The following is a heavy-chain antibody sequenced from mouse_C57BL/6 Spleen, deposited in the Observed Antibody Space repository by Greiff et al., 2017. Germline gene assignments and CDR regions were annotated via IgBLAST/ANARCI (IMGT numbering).Heavy chain of an antibody. J-gene: IGHJ2*01. CDR1: GYTFTSYW. CDR2: IYPSDSET. Sequence: QVQLQQSGAELVRPGSSVKLSCKASGYTFTSYWMDWVKQRPGQGLEWIGNIYPSDSETHYNQKFKDKATLTVDKSSSTAYMQLSSLTSEDSAVYYCARHYGNYGYFDYWGQGTTLTVSS. V-gene: IGHV1-61*01. CDR3: ARHYGNYGYFDY. D-gene: IGHD2-1*01.